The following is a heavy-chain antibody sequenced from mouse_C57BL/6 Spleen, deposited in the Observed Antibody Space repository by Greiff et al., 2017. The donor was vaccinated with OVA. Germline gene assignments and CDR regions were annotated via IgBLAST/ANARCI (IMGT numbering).Heavy chain of an antibody. CDR1: GFTFSSYG. Sequence: EVKLVESGGDLVKPGGSLKLSCAASGFTFSSYGMSWVRQTPDKRLEWVATISSGGSYTYYPDSVKGRFTISRDNAKNTLYLQMSSLKSEDTAMYYCARLTTVVATNYFDYWGQGTTLTVSS. CDR3: ARLTTVVATNYFDY. CDR2: ISSGGSYT. D-gene: IGHD1-1*01. V-gene: IGHV5-6*02. J-gene: IGHJ2*01.